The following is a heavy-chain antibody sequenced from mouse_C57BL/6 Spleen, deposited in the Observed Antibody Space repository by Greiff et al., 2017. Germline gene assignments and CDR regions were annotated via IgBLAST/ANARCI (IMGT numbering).Heavy chain of an antibody. CDR2: ISGGGGNT. Sequence: EVKLMESGGGLVKPGGSLKLSCAASGFTFSSYTMSWVRQTPEKRLEWVATISGGGGNTYYPDRVKGRFTISRDTAKNTLYLQMSSLRSEYTALYYCARQGRGNYFDYWGQGTTLTVSS. CDR1: GFTFSSYT. CDR3: ARQGRGNYFDY. J-gene: IGHJ2*01. V-gene: IGHV5-9*01.